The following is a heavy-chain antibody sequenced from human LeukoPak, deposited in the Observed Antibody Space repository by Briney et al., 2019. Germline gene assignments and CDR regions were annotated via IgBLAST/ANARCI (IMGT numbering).Heavy chain of an antibody. J-gene: IGHJ3*02. CDR2: IYHSGST. V-gene: IGHV4-30-2*01. Sequence: SQTLSLTCTVSGGSISSGGYYWSWIRQPPGKGLEWIGYIYHSGSTYYNPSLKSRVTISVDRSKNQFSLKLSSVTAADTAVYYCARGVTIFGVIIMDYDAFDIWGQGTMVTVSS. CDR1: GGSISSGGYY. CDR3: ARGVTIFGVIIMDYDAFDI. D-gene: IGHD3-3*01.